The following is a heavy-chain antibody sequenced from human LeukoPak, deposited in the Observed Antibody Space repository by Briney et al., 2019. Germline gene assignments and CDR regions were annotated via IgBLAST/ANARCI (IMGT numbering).Heavy chain of an antibody. Sequence: ESGPTLVKPTETLTLTCTCSGFSVSSSGLAVGWIRQPPGKALEWLGHIYWNDHDYYSTFLKSRLTITRDTSENQVVLTMTNMDPVDTATYYCAHLTTSAFYYDYWGQGTLVTVSS. V-gene: IGHV2-5*01. J-gene: IGHJ4*02. CDR1: GFSVSSSGLA. D-gene: IGHD1-1*01. CDR3: AHLTTSAFYYDY. CDR2: IYWNDHD.